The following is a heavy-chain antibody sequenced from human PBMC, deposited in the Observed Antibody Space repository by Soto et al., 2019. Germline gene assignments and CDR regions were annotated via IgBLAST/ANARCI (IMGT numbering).Heavy chain of an antibody. V-gene: IGHV4-30-4*01. J-gene: IGHJ4*02. CDR1: GDSVSSGDYY. CDR2: IYYSGST. CDR3: PREILPRVVPSAPLEY. D-gene: IGHD2-2*01. Sequence: SETLSLTCSVSGDSVSSGDYYWSWIRQPPGKGLEWIGYIYYSGSTYYNPSLKSRVSISVDTSKNRFSLKLTSVTAADTAVYYCPREILPRVVPSAPLEYWGQGTLVTVSS.